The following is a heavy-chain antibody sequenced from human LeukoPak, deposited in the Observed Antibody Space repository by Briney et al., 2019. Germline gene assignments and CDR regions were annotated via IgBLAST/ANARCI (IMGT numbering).Heavy chain of an antibody. V-gene: IGHV4-30-4*01. Sequence: SETLSLTCTVSGGSISSGDYYWSWIRQPPGKGLEWIGYIYYSGSTYYNPSLKSRVTISVDTSKNQFSLKLSSVTAADTAVYYCARGENDFWSGYLFAFDIWGQGTMSPSLQ. J-gene: IGHJ3*02. CDR1: GGSISSGDYY. D-gene: IGHD3-3*01. CDR3: ARGENDFWSGYLFAFDI. CDR2: IYYSGST.